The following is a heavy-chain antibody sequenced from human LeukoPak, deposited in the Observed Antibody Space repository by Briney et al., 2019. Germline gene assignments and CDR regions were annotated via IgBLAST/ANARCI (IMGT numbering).Heavy chain of an antibody. CDR2: ISFSGTYI. D-gene: IGHD5-18*01. CDR3: ARRASTERGHSYGLDY. V-gene: IGHV3-21*01. Sequence: PGGSLRLSCAASGFSFSSYSMNWVRQAPGKGLEWVSSISFSGTYIYYADSLKGRITISRDNARRSLFLKMNSLRAEDTAVYYCARRASTERGHSYGLDYWGQGTLVTVSS. CDR1: GFSFSSYS. J-gene: IGHJ4*02.